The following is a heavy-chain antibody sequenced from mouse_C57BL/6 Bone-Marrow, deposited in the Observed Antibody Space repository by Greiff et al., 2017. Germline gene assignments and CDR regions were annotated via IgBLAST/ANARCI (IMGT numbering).Heavy chain of an antibody. CDR1: GFTFSDYG. V-gene: IGHV5-17*01. Sequence: EVMLVESGGGLVKPGGSLKLSCAASGFTFSDYGMHWVRQAPEKGLEWVAYISSGSITIYYADTVKGRFTISRDNAKNTLFLQMTSLRSEDTAMYYCARPYYYAMDYWGQGTSVTVSS. J-gene: IGHJ4*01. CDR3: ARPYYYAMDY. CDR2: ISSGSITI.